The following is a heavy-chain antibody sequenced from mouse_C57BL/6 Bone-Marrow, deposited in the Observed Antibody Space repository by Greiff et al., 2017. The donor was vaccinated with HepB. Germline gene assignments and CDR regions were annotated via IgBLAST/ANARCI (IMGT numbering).Heavy chain of an antibody. Sequence: VQLQQSGPELVKPGASVKISCKASGYSFTSYYIHWVKQRPGQGLEWIGWIYPGSGNTKYNEKFKGKATLTTDTSTSTAYMQLSSLPSKDSEVYDCASSSYGNWFAYWGQGTLVTVSA. J-gene: IGHJ3*01. CDR2: IYPGSGNT. CDR3: ASSSYGNWFAY. V-gene: IGHV1-66*01. CDR1: GYSFTSYY. D-gene: IGHD2-10*01.